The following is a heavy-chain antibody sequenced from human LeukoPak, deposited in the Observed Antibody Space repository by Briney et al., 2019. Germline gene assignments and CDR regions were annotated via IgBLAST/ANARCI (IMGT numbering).Heavy chain of an antibody. J-gene: IGHJ5*02. Sequence: RSSETLSLTCTVSGGSISSSSYRWGWIRQPPGKGLEWIGSIYYSGSTYYNPSLKSRVTISVDTSKNQFSLKLSSVTAADTAMYYCAIHEWTTSNYFDPWGQGTLVTVSS. CDR1: GGSISSSSYR. V-gene: IGHV4-39*01. D-gene: IGHD4/OR15-4a*01. CDR3: AIHEWTTSNYFDP. CDR2: IYYSGST.